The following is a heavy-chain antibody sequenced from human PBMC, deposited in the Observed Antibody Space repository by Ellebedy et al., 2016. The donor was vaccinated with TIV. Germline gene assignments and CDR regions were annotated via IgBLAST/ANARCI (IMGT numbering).Heavy chain of an antibody. V-gene: IGHV4-61*01. J-gene: IGHJ4*02. Sequence: MPSETLSLTCTVSGGSINSSTYYRSWIRQPPGKGLDWIGYIFHSGSTNYNPSLKSRVTMSVDTSKNQFSLKLSSVTAADTAVYYCARGEGMATTFDSWGQGTLVTVSS. CDR3: ARGEGMATTFDS. D-gene: IGHD5-24*01. CDR1: GGSINSSTYY. CDR2: IFHSGST.